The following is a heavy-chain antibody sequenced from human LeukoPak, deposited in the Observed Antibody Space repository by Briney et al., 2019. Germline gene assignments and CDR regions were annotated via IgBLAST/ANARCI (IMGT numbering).Heavy chain of an antibody. V-gene: IGHV3-23*01. CDR3: AKTGDYFDSSGYYRPDAFDI. CDR1: GFTFSSYA. D-gene: IGHD3-22*01. CDR2: ISGSGSNT. J-gene: IGHJ3*02. Sequence: GGSLRLSCAASGFTFSSYAMSCVRQAPGKGLEWVSAISGSGSNTYYADSVKGRFTISRDNSQNTLYLQMNSLRAEDTAVYYCAKTGDYFDSSGYYRPDAFDIWGRGTMVTVSS.